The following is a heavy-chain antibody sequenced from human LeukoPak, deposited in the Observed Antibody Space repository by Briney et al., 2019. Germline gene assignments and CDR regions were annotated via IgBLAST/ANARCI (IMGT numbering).Heavy chain of an antibody. D-gene: IGHD3-10*01. V-gene: IGHV1-24*01. CDR3: AKRMGVDYYGSGSYYTTTDYFDY. J-gene: IGHJ4*02. Sequence: ASVKVSCKVSGYTLTELSMHWVRQAPGKGLEWMGGFDPEDGETIYAQKFQGRVTMTEDTSTDTAYMELSSLRAEDTAVYYCAKRMGVDYYGSGSYYTTTDYFDYWGQGTLVTVSS. CDR1: GYTLTELS. CDR2: FDPEDGET.